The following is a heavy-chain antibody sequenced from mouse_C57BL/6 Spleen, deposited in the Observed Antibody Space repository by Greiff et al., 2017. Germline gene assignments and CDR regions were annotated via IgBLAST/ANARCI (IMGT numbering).Heavy chain of an antibody. V-gene: IGHV5-9-1*02. D-gene: IGHD2-1*01. Sequence: EVKLVESGEGLVKPGGSLKLSCAASGFTFSSYAMSWVRQTPEKRLEWVAYISSGGDYIYYADTVKGRCTISRDNARNTLYLQMSSLKSEDTAMYYCTRALLYDAFDYWGQGTTLTVSS. CDR2: ISSGGDYI. J-gene: IGHJ2*01. CDR1: GFTFSSYA. CDR3: TRALLYDAFDY.